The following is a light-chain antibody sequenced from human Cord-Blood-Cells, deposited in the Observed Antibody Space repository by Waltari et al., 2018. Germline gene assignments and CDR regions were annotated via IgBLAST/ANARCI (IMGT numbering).Light chain of an antibody. CDR2: GNS. V-gene: IGLV1-40*01. Sequence: QSVLTQPPSVSGAPGQRVTIPCTGRSSNIGAGYDVHWYQQLPGTAPKLLIYGNSNRPSGVPDLFSGSKSGTSASLAITGLQAEDEADYYCQSYDSSLSGYVFGTGTKVTVL. CDR1: SSNIGAGYD. J-gene: IGLJ1*01. CDR3: QSYDSSLSGYV.